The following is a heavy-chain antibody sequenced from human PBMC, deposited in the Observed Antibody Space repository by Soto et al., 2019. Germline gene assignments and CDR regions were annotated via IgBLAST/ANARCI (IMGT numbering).Heavy chain of an antibody. CDR1: GFTFDDYA. D-gene: IGHD6-6*01. CDR2: ISWNSGSI. V-gene: IGHV3-9*01. CDR3: AKSILEGSSSPGDHDAFDI. Sequence: EVQLVESGGGLVQPGRSLRLSCAASGFTFDDYAMHWVRQAPGKGLEWVSGISWNSGSIGYADSVKGRFTISRDNAKNSLYLQMNSLRAEDTALYYCAKSILEGSSSPGDHDAFDIWGQGTMVTVSS. J-gene: IGHJ3*02.